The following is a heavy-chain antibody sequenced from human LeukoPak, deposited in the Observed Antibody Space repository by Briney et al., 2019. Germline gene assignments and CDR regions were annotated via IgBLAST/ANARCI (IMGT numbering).Heavy chain of an antibody. Sequence: PSETLSLTCTVSGGSISSGGYYWSWIRQHPGKGLEWIGYIYYSGSTYYNPSLKSRVTISVDTSKNQFSLKLSSVTAADTAVYYCARERPGYSYGYGDDAFDIWGQGTMVTVSS. CDR3: ARERPGYSYGYGDDAFDI. J-gene: IGHJ3*02. V-gene: IGHV4-31*03. CDR1: GGSISSGGYY. CDR2: IYYSGST. D-gene: IGHD5-18*01.